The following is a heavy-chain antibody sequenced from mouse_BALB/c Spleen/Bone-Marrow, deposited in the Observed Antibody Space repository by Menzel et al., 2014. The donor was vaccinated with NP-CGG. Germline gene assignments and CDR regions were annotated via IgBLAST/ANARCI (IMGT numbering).Heavy chain of an antibody. J-gene: IGHJ2*01. D-gene: IGHD2-3*01. Sequence: VQLQQSGAELAKPGASVKMSCKAPGYTFTDYWMHWVKQRPGQGLEWLGYINPSTGYTEYNQKFKDKATLTADKSSSTAYVQLNSLTSEDSAVYYCARFYDGYYLPRDYWGQGTTLTVSS. CDR3: ARFYDGYYLPRDY. CDR1: GYTFTDYW. CDR2: INPSTGYT. V-gene: IGHV1-7*01.